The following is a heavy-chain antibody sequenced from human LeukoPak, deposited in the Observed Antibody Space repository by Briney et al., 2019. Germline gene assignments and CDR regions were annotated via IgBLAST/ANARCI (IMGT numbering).Heavy chain of an antibody. CDR3: ARDRSGTYLDF. CDR2: LHSGGGT. Sequence: PGGSLRLSCAASGFTFSSYSMNWVRQAPGKGLEWVAILHSGGGTDYADSVRGRFTISRDNSKDILYLQMNSLRAEDTAVYYCARDRSGTYLDFWGQGTLVTVSS. D-gene: IGHD1-26*01. J-gene: IGHJ4*02. V-gene: IGHV3-66*01. CDR1: GFTFSSYS.